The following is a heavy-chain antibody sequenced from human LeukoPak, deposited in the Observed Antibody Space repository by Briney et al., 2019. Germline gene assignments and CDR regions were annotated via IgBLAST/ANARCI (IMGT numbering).Heavy chain of an antibody. CDR2: INPNSGGT. CDR3: ARSAGIVKRDY. V-gene: IGHV1-2*02. CDR1: GYTFTGYY. J-gene: IGHJ4*02. D-gene: IGHD1-26*01. Sequence: GASVKVSCKASGYTFTGYYMHWVRQAPGQGLEWMGWINPNSGGTNSAQRFQGRVTMTRDTSISTVYMELSSLRSDDTAVYYCARSAGIVKRDYWGQGTLVTVSS.